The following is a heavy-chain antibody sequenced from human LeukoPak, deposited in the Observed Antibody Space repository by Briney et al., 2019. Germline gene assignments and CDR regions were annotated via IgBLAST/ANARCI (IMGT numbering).Heavy chain of an antibody. CDR1: GFTSGGYW. CDR3: AKDRGTPDAFDL. D-gene: IGHD5-24*01. CDR2: VDNDGINT. V-gene: IGHV3-74*01. Sequence: GGSLRLSCAGSGFTSGGYWMHWVRQAPGKGLVWVSRVDNDGINTIYEDSVKGRFTISRDNAKNTLYLHMSSLRAEDTAVYYCAKDRGTPDAFDLWGQGTMVTVSS. J-gene: IGHJ3*01.